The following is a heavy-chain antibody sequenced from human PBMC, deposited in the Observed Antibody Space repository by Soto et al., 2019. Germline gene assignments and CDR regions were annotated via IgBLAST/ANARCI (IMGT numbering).Heavy chain of an antibody. Sequence: SETLSLTCTVSGGSISSSSYYWSWNRQPPGKGLEWIGYIYYSGSTNYNPSLKSRVTISVDTYENQFSLKLSSVTAADTAVYYCARERWSGGSCLATWFDPWGQGTLVTVS. CDR1: GGSISSSSYY. CDR2: IYYSGST. CDR3: ARERWSGGSCLATWFDP. D-gene: IGHD2-15*01. V-gene: IGHV4-61*01. J-gene: IGHJ5*02.